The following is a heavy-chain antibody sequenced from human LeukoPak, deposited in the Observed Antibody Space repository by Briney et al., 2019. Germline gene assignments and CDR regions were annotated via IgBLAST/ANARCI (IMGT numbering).Heavy chain of an antibody. V-gene: IGHV1-18*01. Sequence: ASVKVSCKASGYTFTSYGISWVRQAPGQGLEWMGWISAYNGNTNYAQNLQGRVTMTTDTSTSTAYMELRSLRSDGTALYYCARVIVAAGANWFDPWGQGTLVTVSS. CDR1: GYTFTSYG. D-gene: IGHD6-13*01. CDR2: ISAYNGNT. CDR3: ARVIVAAGANWFDP. J-gene: IGHJ5*02.